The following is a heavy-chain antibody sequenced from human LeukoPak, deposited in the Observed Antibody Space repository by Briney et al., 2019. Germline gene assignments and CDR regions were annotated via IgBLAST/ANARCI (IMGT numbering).Heavy chain of an antibody. V-gene: IGHV4-4*02. CDR3: ARIGYCTSTSCYGGYYFDY. J-gene: IGHJ4*02. Sequence: PSETLSLTCAVSGGSFSNINWWSWVRQSPGKGLEWIGESYHSEDTNYNPSLKSRVTISIDKSKNQFSLKLTSVTAADTAVYFCARIGYCTSTSCYGGYYFDYWGQGTLVTVSS. CDR1: GGSFSNINW. D-gene: IGHD2-2*01. CDR2: SYHSEDT.